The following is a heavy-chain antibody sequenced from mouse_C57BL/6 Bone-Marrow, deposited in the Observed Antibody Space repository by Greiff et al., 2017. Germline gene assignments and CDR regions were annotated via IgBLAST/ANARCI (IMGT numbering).Heavy chain of an antibody. V-gene: IGHV5-9-1*02. CDR3: TIAYGNYVGAMDY. J-gene: IGHJ4*01. CDR1: GFTFSSYA. Sequence: EVQLVESGEGLVKPGGSLKLSCAASGFTFSSYAMSWVRQTPEKRLEWVAYISSGGDYIYYADTVKGRFTSSRDNARNTLYLQMSSLKSEDTAMYYCTIAYGNYVGAMDYWGQGTSVTVSS. CDR2: ISSGGDYI. D-gene: IGHD2-1*01.